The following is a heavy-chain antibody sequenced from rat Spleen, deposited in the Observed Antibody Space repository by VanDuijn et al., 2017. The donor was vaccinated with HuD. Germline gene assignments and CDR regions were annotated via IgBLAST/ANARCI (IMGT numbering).Heavy chain of an antibody. CDR2: ISPSGGST. CDR3: ATENYYSGDRFAY. V-gene: IGHV5-19*01. CDR1: GFTFSNYG. D-gene: IGHD1-1*01. Sequence: EVQLVESGGGLVQPGRSLKLSCAASGFTFSNYGMHWIRQAPTKGLEWVASISPSGGSTYYRDSVKGRFTISRDNAKSTLYLQMDSLRYEDTATYSCATENYYSGDRFAYWGQGTLVTVSA. J-gene: IGHJ3*01.